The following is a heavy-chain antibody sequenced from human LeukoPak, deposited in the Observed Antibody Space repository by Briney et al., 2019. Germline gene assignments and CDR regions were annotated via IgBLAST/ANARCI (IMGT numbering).Heavy chain of an antibody. Sequence: GGSLRLSCAASGFTFSSYSMNWVRQAPGKGLEWVSSISSSSSYIYYADSVKGRFTISRDNAKNSLYLQMNSLRDEDTAVYYCASMGPGPKYCSDGTCYSDAFHIWGQGTMVTVSS. V-gene: IGHV3-21*01. CDR3: ASMGPGPKYCSDGTCYSDAFHI. J-gene: IGHJ3*02. CDR2: ISSSSSYI. CDR1: GFTFSSYS. D-gene: IGHD2-15*01.